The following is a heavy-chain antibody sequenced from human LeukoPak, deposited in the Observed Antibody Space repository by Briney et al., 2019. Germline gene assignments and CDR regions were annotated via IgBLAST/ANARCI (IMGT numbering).Heavy chain of an antibody. CDR1: GFTLSRSN. CDR2: TRYDGGSE. J-gene: IGHJ4*02. V-gene: IGHV3-30*02. CDR3: ARMTPVAGNSDS. Sequence: PGGSLRLSCSSPGFTLSRSNMHWVRQTPGKGLEWVAFTRYDGGSEYYAESVRGRFTISRDNNKNTLFLQMKSLRPEDTGLYYCARMTPVAGNSDSWGQGTLVTVSS. D-gene: IGHD6-19*01.